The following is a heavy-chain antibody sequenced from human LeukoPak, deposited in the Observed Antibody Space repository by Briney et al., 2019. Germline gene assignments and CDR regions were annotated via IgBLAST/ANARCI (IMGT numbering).Heavy chain of an antibody. D-gene: IGHD4-11*01. CDR2: INHSGST. CDR1: GGSFSGYY. CDR3: ARARYSNYFDY. V-gene: IGHV4-34*01. Sequence: SETLSLTCAVYGGSFSGYYWSWIRQPPGKGLEWIGEINHSGSTNYNPSLKSRVTISVDTSKNQFSLKLSSVTAADTAVYYCARARYSNYFDYWGQGTPVTLSS. J-gene: IGHJ4*02.